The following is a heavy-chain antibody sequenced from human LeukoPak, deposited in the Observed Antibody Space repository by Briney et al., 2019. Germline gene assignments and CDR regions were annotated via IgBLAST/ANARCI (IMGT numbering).Heavy chain of an antibody. CDR2: ITSSSSFI. CDR1: GFTFSSTW. Sequence: GGSLRLSCAASGFTFSSTWMTWVRQAPGKGLEWVSSITSSSSFIYYADSVKGRFTISRDNARNSLYLQMNSLRAEDTAVYYCARGAGGYDWNDAFDIWGQGTMVTVSS. D-gene: IGHD5-12*01. CDR3: ARGAGGYDWNDAFDI. J-gene: IGHJ3*02. V-gene: IGHV3-21*01.